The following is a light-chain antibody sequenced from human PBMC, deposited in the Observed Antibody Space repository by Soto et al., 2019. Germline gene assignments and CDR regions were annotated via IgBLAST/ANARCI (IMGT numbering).Light chain of an antibody. CDR1: SCDVGGYNY. V-gene: IGLV2-14*01. CDR2: DVS. CDR3: SSYTSSSASRV. J-gene: IGLJ2*01. Sequence: QSALTQPASVSGSPGQSITISCTGTSCDVGGYNYVSWYQQHPGKAPKLMIYDVSNRPSGVSNRFSGSKSGNTASLTISGLQAEDEADYYCSSYTSSSASRVFGGGTKLTVL.